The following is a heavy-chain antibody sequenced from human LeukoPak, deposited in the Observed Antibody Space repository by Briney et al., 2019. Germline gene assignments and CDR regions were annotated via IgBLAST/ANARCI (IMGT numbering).Heavy chain of an antibody. CDR3: ARVGDLYSPFFDY. J-gene: IGHJ4*02. V-gene: IGHV4-59*01. CDR1: GFTFNTYT. CDR2: MYSGGNI. D-gene: IGHD5-24*01. Sequence: GSLRLSCAASGFTFNTYTMNWIRQPPGKGLEWIGYMYSGGNINYNPSLKSRLTMSIDTSKNQFSLTLNSVTAADTAVYYCARVGDLYSPFFDYWGQGTLVTVSS.